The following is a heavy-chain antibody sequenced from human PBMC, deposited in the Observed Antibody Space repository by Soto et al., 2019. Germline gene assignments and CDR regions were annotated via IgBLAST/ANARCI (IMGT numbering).Heavy chain of an antibody. CDR1: GFTFSSYT. D-gene: IGHD3-22*01. V-gene: IGHV3-64D*06. CDR3: VKDGINYYDSSGYWAY. CDR2: ISSTGLNT. Sequence: GGSLRLSCSASGFTFSSYTLHWVRQAPGKGLEYVSAISSTGLNTYYADSVKGRFTISRDNSKNTLYLQMSSLRTEDTAVYYCVKDGINYYDSSGYWAYWGQGTQVTVSS. J-gene: IGHJ4*02.